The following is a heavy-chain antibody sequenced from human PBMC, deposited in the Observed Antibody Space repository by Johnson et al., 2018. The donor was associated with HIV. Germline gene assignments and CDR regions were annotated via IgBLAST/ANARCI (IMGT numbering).Heavy chain of an antibody. D-gene: IGHD6-13*01. V-gene: IGHV3-33*06. CDR2: ILYDGSNK. CDR3: AKVSSQSSSWYDAFDI. J-gene: IGHJ3*02. CDR1: GFTFSSYG. Sequence: QVQLVESGGGVVQPGRSLRLSCAASGFTFSSYGMHWVRQAPGKGLEWVAVILYDGSNKYYADSVKGRFTISRDNSKNTLYLQMNSLRAEDTAVYYCAKVSSQSSSWYDAFDIWGQGTMVTVSS.